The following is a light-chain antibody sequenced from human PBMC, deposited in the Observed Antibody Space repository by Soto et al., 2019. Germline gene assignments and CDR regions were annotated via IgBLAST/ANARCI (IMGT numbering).Light chain of an antibody. J-gene: IGKJ2*01. CDR3: QQSHGIPYT. V-gene: IGKV1-39*01. CDR2: AAS. CDR1: QTSSSY. Sequence: DIQMTQSPSSLSASVGDRVTITCRASQTSSSYLNWYQQKPGKAPKLLIYAASSLQSGVPSRFSGSGSGTDFTLSISRLQPEDFATYYCQQSHGIPYTFGQGTKLEIK.